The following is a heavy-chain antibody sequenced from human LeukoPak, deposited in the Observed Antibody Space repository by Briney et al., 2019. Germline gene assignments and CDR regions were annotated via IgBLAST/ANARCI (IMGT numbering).Heavy chain of an antibody. V-gene: IGHV3-74*01. Sequence: PGGSLRLSCAASGFIFSNYWMHWVRQAPGKGLVWVSRITSDGSSTNYADSVKVRFTISRDNAKNTLYLQMNSLRAEDTAVYYCARDGSLPDYWGQGTLVTVSS. CDR2: ITSDGSST. CDR1: GFIFSNYW. J-gene: IGHJ4*02. CDR3: ARDGSLPDY.